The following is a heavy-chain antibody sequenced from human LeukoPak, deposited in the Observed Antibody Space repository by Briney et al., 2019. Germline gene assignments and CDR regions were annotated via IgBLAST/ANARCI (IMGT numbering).Heavy chain of an antibody. CDR3: ARDLYGAERGY. CDR2: IYSGGST. V-gene: IGHV3-53*01. CDR1: GFTVSSNY. D-gene: IGHD4-17*01. J-gene: IGHJ4*02. Sequence: GGSLRPSCAASGFTVSSNYMSWVRQAPGKGLEWVSVIYSGGSTYYADSVKGRFTISRDNSKNTLYLQMNSLRAEDTAVYYCARDLYGAERGYWGQGTLVTVSS.